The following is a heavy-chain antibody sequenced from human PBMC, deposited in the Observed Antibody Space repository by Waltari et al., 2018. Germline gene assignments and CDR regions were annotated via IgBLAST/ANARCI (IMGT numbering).Heavy chain of an antibody. J-gene: IGHJ3*01. CDR1: AFRFNNFG. D-gene: IGHD4-17*01. Sequence: QMQLVEFGGGVVQPGGSLGLSFEASAFRFNNFGMHWVRQAPGKGREWVAFIRYDGINKYYADSLEGRFTVSRDNSKNILYLQLNSLRPDDTALYFCAKDGDYSVPGYDAFDVWGQGTVVTVSA. CDR3: AKDGDYSVPGYDAFDV. V-gene: IGHV3-30*02. CDR2: IRYDGINK.